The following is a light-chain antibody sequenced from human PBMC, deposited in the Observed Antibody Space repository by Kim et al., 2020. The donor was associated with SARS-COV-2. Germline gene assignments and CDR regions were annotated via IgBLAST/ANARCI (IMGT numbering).Light chain of an antibody. Sequence: GQPITSSGTGTSSGGGGYNFVSWYQQHPGRGPTLMICDVTNRPSGVSNRFSGSKSGNAASRTISGRQAEDEADYYCSSYTDSSTVIFGGGTQLTVL. J-gene: IGLJ2*01. V-gene: IGLV2-14*03. CDR1: SSGGGGYNF. CDR2: DVT. CDR3: SSYTDSSTVI.